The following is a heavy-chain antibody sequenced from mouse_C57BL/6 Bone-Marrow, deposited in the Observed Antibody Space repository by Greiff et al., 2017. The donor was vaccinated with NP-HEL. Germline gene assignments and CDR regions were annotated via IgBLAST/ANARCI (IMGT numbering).Heavy chain of an antibody. CDR3: ARSPPYYSNYDYGMDY. V-gene: IGHV3-8*01. CDR1: GYSITSDY. J-gene: IGHJ4*01. Sequence: EVQLKESGPGLAKPSQTLSLTCSVTGYSITSDYWNWIRKFPGNKLEYMGYISYSGSTYYNPSLKSRISITRDTSKNQYYLQLNSVTTEDTATYYCARSPPYYSNYDYGMDYWGQGTSVTVSS. D-gene: IGHD2-5*01. CDR2: ISYSGST.